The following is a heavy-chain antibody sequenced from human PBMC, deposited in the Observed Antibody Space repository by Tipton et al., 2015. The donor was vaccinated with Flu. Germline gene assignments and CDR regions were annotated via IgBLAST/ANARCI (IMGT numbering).Heavy chain of an antibody. J-gene: IGHJ3*02. CDR1: GGSISSYY. CDR3: ARLIAVAGSPDAFDI. V-gene: IGHV4-59*08. CDR2: IYYSGST. Sequence: TLSLTCTVSGGSISSYYWSWIRQPPGKGLEWIGYIYYSGSTNYNPSLKSRVTISVDTSKNQFSLKLSSVTAADTAVYYCARLIAVAGSPDAFDIWGQGTMVTVSS. D-gene: IGHD6-19*01.